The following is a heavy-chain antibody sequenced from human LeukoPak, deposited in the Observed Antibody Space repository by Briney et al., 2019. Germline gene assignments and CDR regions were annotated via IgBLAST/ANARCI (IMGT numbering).Heavy chain of an antibody. Sequence: GRSLRLSCAASGFTFSSYAMHWVRQAPGKGLEWVAAISYDGSNKYYADSVKGRFTISRDNSKNTLYLQMNSLRAEDAAVYYCAREHAPDYGDYYFDYWGQGTLVTVSS. CDR2: ISYDGSNK. J-gene: IGHJ4*02. D-gene: IGHD4-17*01. CDR3: AREHAPDYGDYYFDY. V-gene: IGHV3-30-3*01. CDR1: GFTFSSYA.